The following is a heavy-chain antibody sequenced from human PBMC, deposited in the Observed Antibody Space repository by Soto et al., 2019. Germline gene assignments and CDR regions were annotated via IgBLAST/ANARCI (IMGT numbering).Heavy chain of an antibody. CDR1: GGSMSGYY. CDR3: ARTPIVTSSFDS. Sequence: SETLSLTCTVSGGSMSGYYWSWLRQPPGKGLEWIGYIYNNGRTDFNPSLKSRVTISQDTSKYQFFLRLRSVTAADTAVYFCARTPIVTSSFDSWGQGLLVTVSS. CDR2: IYNNGRT. D-gene: IGHD2-2*01. V-gene: IGHV4-59*08. J-gene: IGHJ4*02.